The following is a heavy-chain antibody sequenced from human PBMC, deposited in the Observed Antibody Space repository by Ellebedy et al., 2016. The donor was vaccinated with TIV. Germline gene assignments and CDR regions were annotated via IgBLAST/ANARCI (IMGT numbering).Heavy chain of an antibody. D-gene: IGHD4-17*01. J-gene: IGHJ3*02. Sequence: GGSLRLSCTASGFTFTSYSMNWVRQAPGKGLEWVANMRDEGSEKNYVESVRGRFTISRDNPKNSLYLHMNSLRAEDTAVYYCATDGSYGDYLSPTHAFENWGQGTMVIVSS. CDR3: ATDGSYGDYLSPTHAFEN. CDR2: MRDEGSEK. CDR1: GFTFTSYS. V-gene: IGHV3-7*01.